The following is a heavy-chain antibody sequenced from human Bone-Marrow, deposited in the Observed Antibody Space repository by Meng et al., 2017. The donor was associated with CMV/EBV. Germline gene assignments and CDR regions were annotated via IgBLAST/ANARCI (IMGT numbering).Heavy chain of an antibody. D-gene: IGHD3-10*01. CDR1: GGSISSGGYY. J-gene: IGHJ5*02. CDR2: IYYSGST. CDR3: AREGDYSGSGSFDP. Sequence: SETLSLTCTVSGGSISSGGYYWSWIRQHPGKGLEWIGYIYYSGSTYYNPSLKSRVTISVDTSKNQFSLRLSSVTAADTAVYYCAREGDYSGSGSFDPWGQGTLVTVSS. V-gene: IGHV4-31*03.